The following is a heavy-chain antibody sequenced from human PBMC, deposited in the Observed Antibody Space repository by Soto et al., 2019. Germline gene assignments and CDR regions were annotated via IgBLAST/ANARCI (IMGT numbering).Heavy chain of an antibody. Sequence: GGSLRLSCTASGFDFGDYYMSWIRQSPGKGLEWVSYIDSDDGTTSYTHSVKCRFTRSRNSHKNALYLQMNSLRVEDPALSYCVRPYYSSSWFPFDRCGQGTLATVSS. CDR1: GFDFGDYY. V-gene: IGHV3-11*01. CDR2: IDSDDGTT. D-gene: IGHD6-13*01. CDR3: VRPYYSSSWFPFDR. J-gene: IGHJ4*02.